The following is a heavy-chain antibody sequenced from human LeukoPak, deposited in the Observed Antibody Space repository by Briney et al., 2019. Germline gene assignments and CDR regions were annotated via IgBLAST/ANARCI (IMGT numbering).Heavy chain of an antibody. V-gene: IGHV5-51*01. J-gene: IGHJ4*02. CDR1: GYSFTSYW. D-gene: IGHD3-10*01. CDR3: ARGPRLWFGESGAPFDY. Sequence: GESLKISCKGSGYSFTSYWIGWVRQMPGKGLEWMGIIYPGDSDARYSPSFQGQVTISADKSISTAYLQWSSLKASDTAMYYCARGPRLWFGESGAPFDYWGQGTLVTVSS. CDR2: IYPGDSDA.